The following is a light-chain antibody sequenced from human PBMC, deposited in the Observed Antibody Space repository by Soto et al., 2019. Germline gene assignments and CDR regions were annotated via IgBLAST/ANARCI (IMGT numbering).Light chain of an antibody. CDR2: DAY. CDR3: QQYNSFCPVT. CDR1: QSISTW. J-gene: IGKJ3*01. V-gene: IGKV1-5*01. Sequence: DIQMTQSPSTLSASVGDRVTITCRASQSISTWLAWYQHKPGQAPNLLIYDAYSLKGGVPSRFSGSGSGTEFSLTISSLQPDDFATYYCQQYNSFCPVTFGPGTKVDIK.